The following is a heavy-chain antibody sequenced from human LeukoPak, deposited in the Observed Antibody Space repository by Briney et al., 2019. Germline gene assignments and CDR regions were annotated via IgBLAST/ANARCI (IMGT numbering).Heavy chain of an antibody. J-gene: IGHJ3*02. CDR2: IIPILGIA. V-gene: IGHV1-69*04. CDR3: ARDREQQLVQDAFDI. CDR1: GGTFSSYA. Sequence: SVKVSCKASGGTFSSYAISWVRQAPGQGLEWMGRIIPILGIANYAQKFQGSVTLTADKPPSTAYMELSSLRSEDTAVYYCARDREQQLVQDAFDIWGQGTMVTVSS. D-gene: IGHD6-13*01.